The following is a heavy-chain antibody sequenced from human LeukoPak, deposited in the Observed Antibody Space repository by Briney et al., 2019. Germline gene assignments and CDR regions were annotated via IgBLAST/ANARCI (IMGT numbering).Heavy chain of an antibody. Sequence: GGSLRLSCAASGFTLSSHAMTWVRQAPGKGLEWGSSITGSGGSTFYAASVKGRFTISRDNSKNTLYLQMNSLRAEDTAVYYCAKLGISDGIDYWGQGTLVTVSS. CDR1: GFTLSSHA. V-gene: IGHV3-23*01. CDR3: AKLGISDGIDY. CDR2: ITGSGGST. D-gene: IGHD1-14*01. J-gene: IGHJ4*02.